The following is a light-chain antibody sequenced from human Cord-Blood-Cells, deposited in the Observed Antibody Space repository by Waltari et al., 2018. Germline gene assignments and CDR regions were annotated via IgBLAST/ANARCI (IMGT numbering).Light chain of an antibody. J-gene: IGKJ5*01. CDR1: QSLLHSNGYNY. CDR3: MQDLQTPIT. CDR2: LGS. V-gene: IGKV2-28*01. Sequence: DIVMTQSPLSLPVTPGEPASISCRSSQSLLHSNGYNYLDWYLQKPGQSPQLLIYLGSSRASGVPDRFSGSGSGTDCTLKISRVEAEDVGVYYCMQDLQTPITFGQGTRLEMK.